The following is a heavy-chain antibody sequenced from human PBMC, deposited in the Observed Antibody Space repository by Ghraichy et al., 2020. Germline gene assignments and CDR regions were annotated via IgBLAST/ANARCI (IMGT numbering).Heavy chain of an antibody. J-gene: IGHJ4*02. CDR1: GFTFSSYS. Sequence: GGSLRLSCAASGFTFSSYSMNWVRQAPGKGLEWVSSIRGSSSKTYYADSVKGRFTISRDNAKNSLYVQMNSLRAEDTAVYYCAREQGGKDFDYWGQGTLVTVSS. CDR3: AREQGGKDFDY. D-gene: IGHD1-26*01. CDR2: IRGSSSKT. V-gene: IGHV3-21*06.